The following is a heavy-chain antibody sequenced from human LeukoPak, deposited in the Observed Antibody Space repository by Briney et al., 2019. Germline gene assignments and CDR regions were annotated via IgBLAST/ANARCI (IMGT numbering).Heavy chain of an antibody. V-gene: IGHV3-23*01. CDR3: AKLRFLEWLLRDAFDI. Sequence: PGGSLRLSCTAAGFTFNNYAMSWVRQAPGKGLEWVSHISDSGGKTYYADSVKGRSTISRDNSENTLYLQVNSLRAEDTAVYYCAKLRFLEWLLRDAFDIWGQGTMVTVSS. CDR2: ISDSGGKT. J-gene: IGHJ3*02. CDR1: GFTFNNYA. D-gene: IGHD3-3*01.